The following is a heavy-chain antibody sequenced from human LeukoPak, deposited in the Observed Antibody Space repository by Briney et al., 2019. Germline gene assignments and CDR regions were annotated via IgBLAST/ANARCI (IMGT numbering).Heavy chain of an antibody. CDR1: GGTFSSYA. Sequence: SVKVSCKASGGTFSSYAISWVRQAPGQGLEWMGGIIPIFGTANYAQKFQGRVTITTDESTSTAYMELRSLRSDDTAVYYCAREVREYYYYYMDVWGKGTTVTVSS. D-gene: IGHD1-26*01. CDR3: AREVREYYYYYMDV. CDR2: IIPIFGTA. J-gene: IGHJ6*03. V-gene: IGHV1-69*05.